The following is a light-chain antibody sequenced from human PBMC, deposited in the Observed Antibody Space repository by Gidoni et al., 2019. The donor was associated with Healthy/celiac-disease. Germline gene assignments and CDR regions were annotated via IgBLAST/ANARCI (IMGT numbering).Light chain of an antibody. CDR3: QQYDNCPLT. Sequence: DIQMTPSPSSLSASVGDRVTITCQASQDISNYLNWYQQKPGKAPKLLIYDASNLATGVPSRFSGSGSGTDFTFTISSLQPEDIATYYCQQYDNCPLTFGGGTKVEIK. CDR2: DAS. J-gene: IGKJ4*01. V-gene: IGKV1-33*01. CDR1: QDISNY.